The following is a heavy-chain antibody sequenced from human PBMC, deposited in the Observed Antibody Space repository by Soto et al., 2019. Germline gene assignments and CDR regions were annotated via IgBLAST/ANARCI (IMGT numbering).Heavy chain of an antibody. D-gene: IGHD6-13*01. CDR1: GFTFSSYS. Sequence: EVQLVESGGGLVKPGGSLRLSCAASGFTFSSYSMNWVRQAPGKGLEWVSSISSSSSYLYYADSVKGRFTISRDNAKNSLYLQMNSLRAEDTAVYYCARRGSSWKELGYWGQGTLVTVSS. CDR2: ISSSSSYL. V-gene: IGHV3-21*01. CDR3: ARRGSSWKELGY. J-gene: IGHJ4*02.